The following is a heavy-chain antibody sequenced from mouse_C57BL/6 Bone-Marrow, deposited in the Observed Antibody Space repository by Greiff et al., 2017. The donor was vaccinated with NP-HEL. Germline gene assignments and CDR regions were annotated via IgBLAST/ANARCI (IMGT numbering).Heavy chain of an antibody. CDR1: GYTFTDYE. V-gene: IGHV1-15*01. CDR2: IDPETGGT. CDR3: TTPLLRYYAMDY. D-gene: IGHD1-1*01. Sequence: VQLQQSGAELVRPGASVTLSCKASGYTFTDYEMHWVKQTPVHGLEWIGAIDPETGGTAYNQKFKGKALLTADKSSSTAYMELRSLTSEDSAVYYCTTPLLRYYAMDYWGQGTSVTVSS. J-gene: IGHJ4*01.